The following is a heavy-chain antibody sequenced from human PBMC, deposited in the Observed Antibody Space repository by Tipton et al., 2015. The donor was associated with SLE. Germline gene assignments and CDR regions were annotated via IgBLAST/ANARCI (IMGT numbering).Heavy chain of an antibody. Sequence: TLSLTCTVSGGSITTGSYYWSWIRQPAGRGLEWSGRLYTTGSTCYNPPLKSRVSMSVDPSKNQFSLRLSSVTAADTAVYYCARVKSIFGVVIIDYWGQGTLVTVSS. V-gene: IGHV4-61*02. CDR1: GGSITTGSYY. CDR3: ARVKSIFGVVIIDY. J-gene: IGHJ4*02. CDR2: LYTTGST. D-gene: IGHD3-3*01.